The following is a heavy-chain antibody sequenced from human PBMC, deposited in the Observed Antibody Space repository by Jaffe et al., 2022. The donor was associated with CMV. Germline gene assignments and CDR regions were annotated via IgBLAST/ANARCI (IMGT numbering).Heavy chain of an antibody. CDR2: IDPSDSYT. Sequence: EVQLVQSGAEVKKPGESLRISCKGSGYSFTSYWISWVRQMPGKGLEWMGRIDPSDSYTNYSPSFQGHVTISADKSISTAYLQWSSLKASDTAMYYCAKTAVVPGAAPIVGAQHRAYYFDYWGQGTLVTVSS. V-gene: IGHV5-10-1*03. D-gene: IGHD2-2*01. CDR3: AKTAVVPGAAPIVGAQHRAYYFDY. CDR1: GYSFTSYW. J-gene: IGHJ4*02.